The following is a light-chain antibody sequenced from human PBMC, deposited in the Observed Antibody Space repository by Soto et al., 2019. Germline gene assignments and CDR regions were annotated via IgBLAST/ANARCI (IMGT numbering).Light chain of an antibody. J-gene: IGKJ1*01. CDR2: AAS. V-gene: IGKV1-39*01. Sequence: DIQMTQSPSSLSASVGDRVTITCRASQSIGSYLNWYQQAPGRAPKFLISAASSLQSGVPSRFSGSGSGTDFSLTISSLQPEDFATYSCQQSYSTTWTFGQGTKVDIK. CDR3: QQSYSTTWT. CDR1: QSIGSY.